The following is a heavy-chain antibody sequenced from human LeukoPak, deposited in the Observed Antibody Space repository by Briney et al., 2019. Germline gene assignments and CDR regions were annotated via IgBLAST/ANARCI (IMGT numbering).Heavy chain of an antibody. V-gene: IGHV3-53*01. CDR3: ARSQWNPGKTTQTT. Sequence: QTGVSLRLSCAASGFTVSSNYMSWVRQAPGKGLEWVSIIYSGGSTYYADSVKGRFTISRDNAKNSLYLQMNSLRAEDTAVYYCARSQWNPGKTTQTTWGQGTLVTVSS. CDR2: IYSGGST. J-gene: IGHJ5*02. D-gene: IGHD1-1*01. CDR1: GFTVSSNY.